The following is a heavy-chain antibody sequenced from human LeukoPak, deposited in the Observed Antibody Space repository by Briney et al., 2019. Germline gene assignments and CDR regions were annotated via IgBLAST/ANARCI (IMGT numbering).Heavy chain of an antibody. CDR3: AGVLRGAFDI. V-gene: IGHV3-53*01. J-gene: IGHJ3*02. CDR1: GITVSSND. CDR2: IYSGGRT. Sequence: GGSLRLSCTASGITVSSNDMCWVRQAPGKGLEWISLIYSGGRTDYADSVKGRFTISRDNSKNMVYLQMNSLRGDDTAVYYCAGVLRGAFDIWGQGKMVGVSS.